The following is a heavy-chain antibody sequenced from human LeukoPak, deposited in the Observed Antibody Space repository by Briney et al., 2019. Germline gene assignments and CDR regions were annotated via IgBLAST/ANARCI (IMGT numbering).Heavy chain of an antibody. CDR1: GFTFSSYE. D-gene: IGHD3-16*01. V-gene: IGHV3-48*03. Sequence: SGGSLRLSCAASGFTFSSYEMNWVRQAPGKGLEWVSYISSSGSTIYYADSVKGRFTISRDNAKNSLYLQMNSLRAEDTAVYYCARVRGSHYGMDVWGQGTTVTVSS. CDR2: ISSSGSTI. J-gene: IGHJ6*02. CDR3: ARVRGSHYGMDV.